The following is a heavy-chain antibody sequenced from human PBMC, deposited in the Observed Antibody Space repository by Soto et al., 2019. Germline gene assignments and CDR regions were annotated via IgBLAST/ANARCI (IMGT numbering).Heavy chain of an antibody. J-gene: IGHJ4*02. V-gene: IGHV3-49*03. Sequence: EVQLVESGGGLVQPGRSLRLSCTASGFTFGDYAMSWFRQAPGKGLEWVGFLRSKAYGGTPEYAASVKGRFTISRDDSESIASPQMNSLKPEDTAVYYCTRGGALQWLVPEDYWGQGTLVTVSS. CDR3: TRGGALQWLVPEDY. CDR2: LRSKAYGGTP. D-gene: IGHD6-19*01. CDR1: GFTFGDYA.